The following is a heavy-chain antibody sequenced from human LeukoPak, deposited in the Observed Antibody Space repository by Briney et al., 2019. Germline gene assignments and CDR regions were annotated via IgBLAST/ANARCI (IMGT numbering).Heavy chain of an antibody. Sequence: QPGGSLRLSCAASGFTFSSYAMHWVRQAPGKGLEWVAFIRYDGSNKYYADSVKGRFTISRDNSKNTLYLQMNSLRAEDTAVYYCAKVGWYSSSSFDYWGQGTLVTVSS. CDR1: GFTFSSYA. V-gene: IGHV3-30*02. J-gene: IGHJ4*02. CDR3: AKVGWYSSSSFDY. CDR2: IRYDGSNK. D-gene: IGHD6-13*01.